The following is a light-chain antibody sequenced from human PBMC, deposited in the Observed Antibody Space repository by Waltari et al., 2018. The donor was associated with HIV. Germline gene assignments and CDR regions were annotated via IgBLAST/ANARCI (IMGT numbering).Light chain of an antibody. V-gene: IGKV1-9*01. Sequence: DIQLTQSPALLSASVGDRVTISCRASQNIDTYLAWYRQKPGKAPELLIYAASNLQYGVSSRFSGSGSVTEFTLTISGLQPEDFATYFCQQLKSYPLTGGGGTTVE. CDR1: QNIDTY. CDR3: QQLKSYPLT. J-gene: IGKJ4*01. CDR2: AAS.